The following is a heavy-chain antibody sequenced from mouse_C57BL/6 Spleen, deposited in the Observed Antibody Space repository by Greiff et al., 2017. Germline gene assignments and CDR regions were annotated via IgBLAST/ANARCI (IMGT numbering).Heavy chain of an antibody. CDR1: GFTITNTY. CDR2: IDPANGST. CDR3: ARGFYYGSSYGYFDV. V-gene: IGHV14-3*01. D-gene: IGHD1-1*01. Sequence: VQLQQSVAELVRPGASVTLSCTASGFTITNTYLHWVKQRPEQGLEWIGRIDPANGSTKYAPKFKGKATLTADTSSNTAYLQLSSLTSEDSAFFYYARGFYYGSSYGYFDVWGKGTTVTVSS. J-gene: IGHJ1*03.